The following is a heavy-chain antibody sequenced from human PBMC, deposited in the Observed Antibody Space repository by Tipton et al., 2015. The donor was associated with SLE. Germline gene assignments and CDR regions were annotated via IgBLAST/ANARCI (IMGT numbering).Heavy chain of an antibody. V-gene: IGHV3-21*03. D-gene: IGHD3-10*01. CDR3: ARDRGPEGSGRYFDL. CDR2: ISSTGIYI. J-gene: IGHJ2*01. Sequence: SLRLSCTASGFTFSYYNMNWVRQAPGEGLEWVSSISSTGIYIYNADSLKGRFTISRDSAKNSLYLQMNSLRAEDTAVYYCARDRGPEGSGRYFDLWGRGTLVTVSS. CDR1: GFTFSYYN.